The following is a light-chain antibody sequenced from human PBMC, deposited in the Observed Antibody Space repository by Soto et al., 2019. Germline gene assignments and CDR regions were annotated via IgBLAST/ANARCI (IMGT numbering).Light chain of an antibody. Sequence: DLQMTQSPSSVSASVGDRVTITCRASQDISSWLAWYQQKPGKAPKLLIYAASSLQGGVPSRFSGSGSGTDFTLAISSLQPEDFATYYCQQADSFPPTFGGGTKVEIK. CDR1: QDISSW. CDR3: QQADSFPPT. CDR2: AAS. V-gene: IGKV1-12*01. J-gene: IGKJ4*01.